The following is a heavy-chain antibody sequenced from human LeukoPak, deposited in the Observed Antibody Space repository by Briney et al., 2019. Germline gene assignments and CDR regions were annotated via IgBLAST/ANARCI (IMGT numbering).Heavy chain of an antibody. V-gene: IGHV6-1*01. Sequence: SQTLSLTFAISGDSVSSNSAAWNWLRQSPSGGLEWLGRTYYRSKWYNDYAISVKTRISINPDTSENQFSLQLNSVTPEDTAVYYCARDVLGIHFDYWGQGTLVTVSS. CDR3: ARDVLGIHFDY. J-gene: IGHJ4*02. D-gene: IGHD2-8*02. CDR2: TYYRSKWYN. CDR1: GDSVSSNSAA.